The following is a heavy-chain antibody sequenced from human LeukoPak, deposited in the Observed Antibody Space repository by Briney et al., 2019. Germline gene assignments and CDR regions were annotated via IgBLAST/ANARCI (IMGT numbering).Heavy chain of an antibody. CDR2: FDPEDGET. CDR1: GYTITELS. Sequence: VASVKVSCKVSGYTITELSMHWVRQAPGKGLEWMGGFDPEDGETIYAQKFQGRVTMTEDTSTDTAYMELSSLRSEDTAVYYCATLDQLWFDYWGQGTLVTVSS. CDR3: ATLDQLWFDY. V-gene: IGHV1-24*01. D-gene: IGHD5-18*01. J-gene: IGHJ4*02.